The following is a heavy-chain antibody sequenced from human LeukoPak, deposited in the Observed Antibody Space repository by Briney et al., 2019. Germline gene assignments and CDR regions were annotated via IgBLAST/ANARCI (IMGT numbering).Heavy chain of an antibody. CDR3: ARIRRGWSQNWDY. J-gene: IGHJ4*02. Sequence: PGGSLRLSCAASGFTCSSYWMSWVRQAPGKGLEWVANIKQDGSEKYYVDSVKGRFTISRDNAKNSLYLQMNSLRAEDTAVYYCARIRRGWSQNWDYWGQGTLVTASS. D-gene: IGHD6-19*01. CDR1: GFTCSSYW. V-gene: IGHV3-7*01. CDR2: IKQDGSEK.